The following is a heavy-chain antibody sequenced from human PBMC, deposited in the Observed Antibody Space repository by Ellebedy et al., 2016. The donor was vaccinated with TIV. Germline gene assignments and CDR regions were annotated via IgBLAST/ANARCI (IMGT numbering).Heavy chain of an antibody. CDR1: GFTFGCCA. CDR2: ISNGGDTT. J-gene: IGHJ4*02. Sequence: GESLKISCAASGFTFGCCAMSWVRQAPGKGLEWVSVISNGGDTTYADSVKGRFTISRDNSKNTLYLQMNSLRAGDTAIYYCAKLSGVLSWYADYWGLGTLVTVSS. D-gene: IGHD6-13*01. V-gene: IGHV3-23*01. CDR3: AKLSGVLSWYADY.